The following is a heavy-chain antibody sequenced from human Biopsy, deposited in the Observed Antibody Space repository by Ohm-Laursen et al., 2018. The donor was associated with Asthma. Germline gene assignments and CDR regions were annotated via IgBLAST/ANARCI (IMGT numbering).Heavy chain of an antibody. J-gene: IGHJ3*02. CDR3: ARGNHHLDYGGNSGAFDI. CDR1: GFSFSRYG. D-gene: IGHD4-23*01. Sequence: LSLTCAASGFSFSRYGMHWVRQAPGKGLEWVAVISFDGSNKYYGDSVKGRFTISRDNSKNTLYLQMNSLRAEDTAVYYCARGNHHLDYGGNSGAFDIWGQGAMVTVSS. V-gene: IGHV3-30*03. CDR2: ISFDGSNK.